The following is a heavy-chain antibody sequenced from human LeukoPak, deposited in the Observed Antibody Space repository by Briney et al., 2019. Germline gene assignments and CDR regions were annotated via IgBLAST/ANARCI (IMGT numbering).Heavy chain of an antibody. Sequence: GGSLRLSCAASGFTFSSYSMNWVRQAPGKGLEWVSAISGSGGSTYYADSVKGRFTISRDNSKNTLYLQMNSLRAEDTAVYYCAKDQGDYGDYSHLPYYYYYGMDVWGQGTTVTVSS. CDR2: ISGSGGST. CDR3: AKDQGDYGDYSHLPYYYYYGMDV. J-gene: IGHJ6*02. CDR1: GFTFSSYS. D-gene: IGHD4-17*01. V-gene: IGHV3-23*01.